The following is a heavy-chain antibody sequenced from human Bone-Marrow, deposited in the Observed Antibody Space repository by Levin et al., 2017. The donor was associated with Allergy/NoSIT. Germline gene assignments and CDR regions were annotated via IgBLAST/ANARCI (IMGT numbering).Heavy chain of an antibody. CDR2: IRQDGSEK. D-gene: IGHD3-10*01. V-gene: IGHV3-7*01. Sequence: PGGSLRLSCRASGFTFNNYWMTWVRQAPGKGLEWVANIRQDGSEKYYVDSVEGRFTISRDNAKNSLYLHMHSLRAEDTAVYYCARLMVRGGVDWFDPWGQGTLLTVSS. CDR3: ARLMVRGGVDWFDP. J-gene: IGHJ5*02. CDR1: GFTFNNYW.